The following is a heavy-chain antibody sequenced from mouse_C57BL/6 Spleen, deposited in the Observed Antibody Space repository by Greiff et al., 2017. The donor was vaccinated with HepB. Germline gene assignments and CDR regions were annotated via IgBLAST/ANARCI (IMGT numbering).Heavy chain of an antibody. CDR2: ISSGGDYI. CDR3: TREIYYYGSSPYAMDY. D-gene: IGHD1-1*01. V-gene: IGHV5-9-1*02. J-gene: IGHJ4*01. Sequence: EVKVVESGEGLVKPGGSLKLSCAASGFTFSSYAMSWVRQTPEKRLEWVAYISSGGDYIYYADTVKGRFTISRDNARNTLYLQMSSLKSEDTAMYYCTREIYYYGSSPYAMDYWGQGTSVTVSS. CDR1: GFTFSSYA.